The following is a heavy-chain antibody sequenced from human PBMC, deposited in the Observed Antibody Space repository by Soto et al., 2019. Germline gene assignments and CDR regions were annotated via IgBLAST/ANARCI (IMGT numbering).Heavy chain of an antibody. D-gene: IGHD6-6*01. CDR3: AKSYSSSSPVYFDY. CDR2: ISWNSGSI. J-gene: IGHJ4*02. Sequence: PRGSLRLSCAASGFTFDDYAMHWFRQAPGKGLEWVSGISWNSGSIGYADSMKGRFTISRDNAKNSLYLQMNSLRAEDTALYYCAKSYSSSSPVYFDYWGQGTLVTVSS. CDR1: GFTFDDYA. V-gene: IGHV3-9*01.